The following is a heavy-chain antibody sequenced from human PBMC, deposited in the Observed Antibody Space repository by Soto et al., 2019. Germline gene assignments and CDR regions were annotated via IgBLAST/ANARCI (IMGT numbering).Heavy chain of an antibody. D-gene: IGHD2-2*01. J-gene: IGHJ4*02. Sequence: GGALRLPSAASGITLSSHGMNCVRQDSEKGREWVSYISSSSSTIYYADSVKGRFTISRDNAKNSLYLQMNSLRDEDTAVYYCARDLEDIVVVPAAMPIGWGQGTLDTVTS. CDR2: ISSSSSTI. CDR1: GITLSSHG. V-gene: IGHV3-48*02. CDR3: ARDLEDIVVVPAAMPIG.